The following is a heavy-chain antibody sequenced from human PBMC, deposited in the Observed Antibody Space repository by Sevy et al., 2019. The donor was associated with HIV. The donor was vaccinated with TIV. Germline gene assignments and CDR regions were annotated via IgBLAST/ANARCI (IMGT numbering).Heavy chain of an antibody. CDR3: TAGVGTSDCDY. V-gene: IGHV3-15*01. Sequence: GGSLRLSCAASGFSFTNAWMSWVRQAPGKGLEWVGRIKSKTDGGTRDSAAPVKGRFAISRDDSKSTFYLQMDSLKTEDTGIYYCTAGVGTSDCDYWGQGILVTVSS. CDR1: GFSFTNAW. D-gene: IGHD1-26*01. J-gene: IGHJ4*02. CDR2: IKSKTDGGTR.